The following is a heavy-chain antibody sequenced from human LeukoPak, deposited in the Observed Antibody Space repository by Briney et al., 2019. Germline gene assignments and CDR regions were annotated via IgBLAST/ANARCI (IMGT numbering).Heavy chain of an antibody. CDR1: GGSISSSSYY. Sequence: PSKTLSLTCTVSGGSISSSSYYWGWIRQPPGKGLEWIGSIFYSGSTYYNPSLKSRVTISVDTSKNQFSLQLSSVTAADTAVYYCARDRGSSGYPLDYWGQGTLVTVSS. CDR3: ARDRGSSGYPLDY. V-gene: IGHV4-39*07. D-gene: IGHD3-22*01. J-gene: IGHJ4*02. CDR2: IFYSGST.